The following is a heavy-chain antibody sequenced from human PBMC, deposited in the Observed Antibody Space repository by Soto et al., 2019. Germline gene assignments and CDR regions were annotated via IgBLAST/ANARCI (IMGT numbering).Heavy chain of an antibody. CDR3: AXGRPDXXGGXCYSGXDY. J-gene: IGHJ4*02. V-gene: IGHV1-2*02. Sequence: QVQLVQSGAEVKKPGASVKVSCKASGYTFTGYYMHWVRQAPGQGLEWMGWINPNSGGTNYAQKXXXXXXXXXXXXXXXXXXXXXXXXXXXXXXXXXAXGRPDXXGGXCYSGXDYWGQGTLVTV. D-gene: IGHD2-15*01. CDR2: INPNSGGT. CDR1: GYTFTGYY.